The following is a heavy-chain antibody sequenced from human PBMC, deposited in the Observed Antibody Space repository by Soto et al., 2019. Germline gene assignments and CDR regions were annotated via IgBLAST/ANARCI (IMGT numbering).Heavy chain of an antibody. Sequence: ASVKVSCKASGYTFNSYDIKWVRQATGQGLEWMGWMNPNSGNTGYAQKNQGRVTMTRNTSISTAYMELSSLRSDDTAVYYCASHYYDSSGYPTPNDAFDIWGQGTMVTVSS. CDR3: ASHYYDSSGYPTPNDAFDI. CDR2: MNPNSGNT. D-gene: IGHD3-22*01. V-gene: IGHV1-8*01. CDR1: GYTFNSYD. J-gene: IGHJ3*02.